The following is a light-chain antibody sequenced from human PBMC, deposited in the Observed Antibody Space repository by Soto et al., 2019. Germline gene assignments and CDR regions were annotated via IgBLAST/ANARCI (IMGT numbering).Light chain of an antibody. Sequence: DTPMTQSPSSLAASVGGRVIISCVASQGITNHLAWYQQTPGKVPKLLIYGASTLQSGVPSRFSGSGSGTDFTLTISRLEPEDFAVYYCQQYGSSPWTFGQGTKVDIK. J-gene: IGKJ1*01. CDR1: QGITNH. V-gene: IGKV1-27*01. CDR3: QQYGSSPWT. CDR2: GAS.